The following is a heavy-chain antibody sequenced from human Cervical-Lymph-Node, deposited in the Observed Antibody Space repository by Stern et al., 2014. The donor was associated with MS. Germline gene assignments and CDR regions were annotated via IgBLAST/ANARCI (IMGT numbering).Heavy chain of an antibody. D-gene: IGHD4-17*01. CDR1: GGSISRGDYY. CDR2: IYYSGST. CDR3: AREYDYGMWFDY. V-gene: IGHV4-30-4*01. J-gene: IGHJ4*02. Sequence: VQLVESGPGLEKPSQTLYITCTVSGGSISRGDYYWSWIRQPPGKGLEWVGYIYYSGSTYYNPSLKSRVAISVDTSKNQFSLKLSSVTAADTAVYYCAREYDYGMWFDYWGQGTLVTVSS.